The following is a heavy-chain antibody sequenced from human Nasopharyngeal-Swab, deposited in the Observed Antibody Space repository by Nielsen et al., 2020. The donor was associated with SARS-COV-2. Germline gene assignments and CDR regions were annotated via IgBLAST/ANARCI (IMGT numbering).Heavy chain of an antibody. CDR1: GFIFSDYP. Sequence: GESLKISCVASGFIFSDYPINWVRQAPGKGLEWVSHIRGEGESIRYADSVKGRFTISRDNARQSVYLEMNSLRDEDTAVYYCARDYQYTFDIWGQGTMVTVSS. CDR2: IRGEGESI. D-gene: IGHD6-6*01. CDR3: ARDYQYTFDI. V-gene: IGHV3-48*02. J-gene: IGHJ3*02.